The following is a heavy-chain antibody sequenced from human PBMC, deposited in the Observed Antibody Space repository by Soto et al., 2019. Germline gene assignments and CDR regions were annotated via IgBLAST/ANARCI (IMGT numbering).Heavy chain of an antibody. CDR3: ARHLGYSSSPYFDY. J-gene: IGHJ4*02. D-gene: IGHD6-6*01. V-gene: IGHV4-39*01. CDR2: IYYSGST. Sequence: SETLSLTCTVSGGSISSSSYYWGWIRQPPGKGLEWIGSIYYSGSTYYNPSLKSRVTISVDTSKNQFSLKLSSVTAADTAVYYCARHLGYSSSPYFDYWGQGTLVTVSS. CDR1: GGSISSSSYY.